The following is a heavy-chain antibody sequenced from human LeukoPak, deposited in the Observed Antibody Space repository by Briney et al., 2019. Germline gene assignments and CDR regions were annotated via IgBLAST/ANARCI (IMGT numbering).Heavy chain of an antibody. J-gene: IGHJ3*02. V-gene: IGHV4-4*02. D-gene: IGHD2-15*01. CDR1: GGSISSSNW. CDR2: IYHSGST. Sequence: PSGTLSLTCAVSGGSISSSNWWSWVRQPPGKGLEWIGEIYHSGSTNYNPSLKSRVTISVDKSKNQFSLKLSSVTAADTAVYYCASIVVVVAATGAFDIWGQGTMVTVSS. CDR3: ASIVVVVAATGAFDI.